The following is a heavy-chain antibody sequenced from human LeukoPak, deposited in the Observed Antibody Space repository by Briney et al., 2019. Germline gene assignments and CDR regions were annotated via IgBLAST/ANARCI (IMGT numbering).Heavy chain of an antibody. CDR1: GFTFSGSD. CDR2: IRSKANNYAT. D-gene: IGHD4-17*01. Sequence: PGGSLCLSCAASGFTFSGSDIHWVRQASGKGLEWVGHIRSKANNYATAYAASVKGRFTISRDDPKNTAYLQMNSLKTEDTAVYYCTSPIHYGDSDYFYATHVSGQGATVTVSS. J-gene: IGHJ6*02. V-gene: IGHV3-73*01. CDR3: TSPIHYGDSDYFYATHV.